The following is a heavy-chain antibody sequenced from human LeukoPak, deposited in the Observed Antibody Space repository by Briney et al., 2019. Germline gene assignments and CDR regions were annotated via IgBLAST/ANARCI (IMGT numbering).Heavy chain of an antibody. V-gene: IGHV7-4-1*02. CDR2: INTNTGNP. Sequence: ASVKVSCKASGYTFTSYAMNWVRQAPGQGLEWMGWINTNTGNPTYAQGFTGRFVFSLDTSVSTAYLQISSLKAEDTAVYYCARSRDGYNFYYYYMDVWGKGTTVTVSS. D-gene: IGHD5-24*01. J-gene: IGHJ6*03. CDR1: GYTFTSYA. CDR3: ARSRDGYNFYYYYMDV.